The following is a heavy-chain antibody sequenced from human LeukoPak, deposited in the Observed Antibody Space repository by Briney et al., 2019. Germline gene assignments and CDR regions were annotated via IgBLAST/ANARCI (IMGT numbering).Heavy chain of an antibody. V-gene: IGHV4-34*01. CDR2: INHSGST. Sequence: SETLSLTCAVYGGSFSGYYWSWIRQPPGKGLEWIGEINHSGSTNYNPSLKSRVTLSVDTSKNQFSLNLRSVTAADTAVYYCARSGRDGSGYYLRYFDYWGQGSLVIVSS. J-gene: IGHJ4*02. D-gene: IGHD3-22*01. CDR3: ARSGRDGSGYYLRYFDY. CDR1: GGSFSGYY.